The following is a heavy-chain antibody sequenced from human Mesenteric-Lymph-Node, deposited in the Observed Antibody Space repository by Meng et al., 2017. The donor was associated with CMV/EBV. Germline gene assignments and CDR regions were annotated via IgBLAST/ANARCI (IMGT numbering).Heavy chain of an antibody. J-gene: IGHJ4*02. D-gene: IGHD3-16*01. CDR3: AREPLGGSYYFDS. V-gene: IGHV4-34*01. CDR1: SGSFSGYW. CDR2: INHAGST. Sequence: CNVYSGSFSGYWWTWIRQSPGKGLEWIGEINHAGSTNYNPSLGSRVTISVDTLRDRFSLKLSSVTAADTAVYYCAREPLGGSYYFDSWGQGTLVTVSS.